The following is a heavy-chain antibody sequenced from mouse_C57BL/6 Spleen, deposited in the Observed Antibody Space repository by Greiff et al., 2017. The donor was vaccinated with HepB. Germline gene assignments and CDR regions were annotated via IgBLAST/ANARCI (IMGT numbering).Heavy chain of an antibody. CDR3: ARLTGTADY. V-gene: IGHV1-69*01. Sequence: QVQLQQPGAELVMPGASVKLSCKASGYTFTSYWMHWVKQRPGQGLEWIGEIDPSDSYTNYNQKFKGKSTLTVDKSSITAYMQLSSLTSEDSAVYYCARLTGTADYWGQGTTLTVSS. CDR1: GYTFTSYW. J-gene: IGHJ2*01. D-gene: IGHD4-1*01. CDR2: IDPSDSYT.